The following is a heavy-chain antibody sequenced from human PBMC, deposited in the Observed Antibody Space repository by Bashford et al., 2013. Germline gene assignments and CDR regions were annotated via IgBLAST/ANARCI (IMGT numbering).Heavy chain of an antibody. CDR3: ATGYYYDSSGYYPYGMDV. D-gene: IGHD3-22*01. V-gene: IGHV1-69*01. J-gene: IGHJ6*02. CDR2: IIPLFGTT. Sequence: WVRQAPGQGLEWLGGIIPLFGTTNYAEKFQDRVTITADESTNTAYVEVGGLRSQDTAVYYCATGYYYDSSGYYPYGMDVWGQGTTVTVSS.